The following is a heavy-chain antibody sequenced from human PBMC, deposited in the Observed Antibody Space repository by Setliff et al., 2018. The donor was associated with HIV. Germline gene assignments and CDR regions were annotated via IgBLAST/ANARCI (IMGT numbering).Heavy chain of an antibody. CDR3: ARDATSEGYMDV. CDR2: IYYSGRT. V-gene: IGHV4-39*02. CDR1: GDSISTYY. J-gene: IGHJ6*03. Sequence: SETLSLTCTVSGDSISTYYWAWIRQPPGKGLEWIGIIYYSGRTYYNPSLKSRATISVDTSENQFSLKLTSVTAADTAMYFCARDATSEGYMDVWGKGTTVTVSS.